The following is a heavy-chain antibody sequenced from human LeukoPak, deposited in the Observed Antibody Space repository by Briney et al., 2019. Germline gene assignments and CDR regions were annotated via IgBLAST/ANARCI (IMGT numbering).Heavy chain of an antibody. CDR1: GYSISSGCY. CDR2: IYYSGST. Sequence: PSETLSLTCAVSGYSISSGCYWGWIRQPPGKGLEWIGYIYYSGSTNYNPSLKSRVTISVDTSKNQFSLKLSSVTAADTAVYYCARGSSWIFYYYYYYMDVWGKGTTVTVSS. CDR3: ARGSSWIFYYYYYYMDV. D-gene: IGHD6-13*01. J-gene: IGHJ6*03. V-gene: IGHV4-38-2*01.